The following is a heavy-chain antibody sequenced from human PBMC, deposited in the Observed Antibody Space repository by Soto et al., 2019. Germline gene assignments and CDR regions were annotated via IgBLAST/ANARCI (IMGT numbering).Heavy chain of an antibody. CDR1: GFTFSTYD. CDR3: ATLGARIY. D-gene: IGHD7-27*01. Sequence: EGQLVESGGGLVQPGGSLRLSCATSGFTFSTYDMHWVRQTTGRGLEWVSAVGHAFDAYYADSVRGRFTISRENAKNSFYLQMNSLTAGDTAVYYCATLGARIYWGQGILVTVSS. J-gene: IGHJ4*02. CDR2: VGHAFDA. V-gene: IGHV3-13*04.